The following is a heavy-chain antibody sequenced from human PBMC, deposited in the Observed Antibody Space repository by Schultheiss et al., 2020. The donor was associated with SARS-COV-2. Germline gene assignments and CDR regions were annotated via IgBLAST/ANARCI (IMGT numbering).Heavy chain of an antibody. V-gene: IGHV3-21*01. CDR2: ISSSSSYI. Sequence: GGSLRLSCAASGFTFSSYSMNWVRQAPGKGLEWVSSISSSSSYIYYEDSVKGRFTISRDNAKNSLYLQMNSLRAEDTAVYYCARDDCSGGSCYFHYYYYIDVWGKGTTVTVSS. CDR3: ARDDCSGGSCYFHYYYYIDV. D-gene: IGHD2-15*01. J-gene: IGHJ6*03. CDR1: GFTFSSYS.